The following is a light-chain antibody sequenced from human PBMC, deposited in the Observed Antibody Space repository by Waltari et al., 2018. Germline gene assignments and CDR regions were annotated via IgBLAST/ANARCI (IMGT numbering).Light chain of an antibody. J-gene: IGKJ4*01. V-gene: IGKV3-11*01. CDR2: DAS. Sequence: EIVLTQSPATLSLSPGDGATLSCRASQSVSTYLARYQEKPGQAPRLLIYDASNRATGIPARFSGSGSGTDFTLTISGLEPEDSAVYYCQHRFNWPLTFGGGTKVEIK. CDR3: QHRFNWPLT. CDR1: QSVSTY.